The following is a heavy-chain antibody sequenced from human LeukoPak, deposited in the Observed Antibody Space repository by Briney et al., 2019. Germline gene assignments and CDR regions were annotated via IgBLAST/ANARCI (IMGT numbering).Heavy chain of an antibody. Sequence: GGTLRLSCAASGLTFTSYTMNWVRQAPGKGLEWLSSISSSNSDISYADSVKGRFTISRDNAKNSLYLQMNSLRAEDTAVYYCARDSRTVYYYYGMDVWGQGTTVTVSS. CDR1: GLTFTSYT. CDR3: ARDSRTVYYYYGMDV. J-gene: IGHJ6*02. V-gene: IGHV3-21*01. CDR2: ISSSNSDI.